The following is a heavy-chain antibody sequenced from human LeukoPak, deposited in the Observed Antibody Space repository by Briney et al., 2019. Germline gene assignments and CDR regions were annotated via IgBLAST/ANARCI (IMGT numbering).Heavy chain of an antibody. Sequence: RAGGSLRLSCSASGFAFSTYAMHWVRQAPGKGLEWVAVISYDGSYKDYGDPVKGRFTLSRDNSKSTVFLEMSSLRAEDTAVYHCASARLQWEVRYPRFDSWGQGTLVTVSS. CDR3: ASARLQWEVRYPRFDS. CDR2: ISYDGSYK. V-gene: IGHV3-30*03. CDR1: GFAFSTYA. J-gene: IGHJ4*02. D-gene: IGHD1-26*01.